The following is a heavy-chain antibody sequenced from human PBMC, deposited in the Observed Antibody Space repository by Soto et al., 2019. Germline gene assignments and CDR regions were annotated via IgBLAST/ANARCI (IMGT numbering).Heavy chain of an antibody. V-gene: IGHV3-30*18. Sequence: QVQLVESGGGVVQPGRSLRLSCAASGFTFSSYGMHWVRQAPGKGLEWVAVISYDGSNKYYADSVKGRFTISRDNSKNTLYLQMNSLRAEDTAVYYCAKVPGSSSPSFDYWGQGTLVTVSS. CDR3: AKVPGSSSPSFDY. CDR1: GFTFSSYG. D-gene: IGHD6-6*01. CDR2: ISYDGSNK. J-gene: IGHJ4*02.